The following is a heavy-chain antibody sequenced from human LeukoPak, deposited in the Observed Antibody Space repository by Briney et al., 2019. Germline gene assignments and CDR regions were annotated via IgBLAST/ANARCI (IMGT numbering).Heavy chain of an antibody. CDR1: ASTFSTYA. Sequence: ASVKVSCKASASTFSTYAIHWVRQAPGQGLEWRGWSSTGNGNTRYSKAFQDRFTISRDTSASTVYMELRALRSEDMAVYYCAREKYFRIGRFDRAYLDDWGQGTLVAVSS. D-gene: IGHD3-10*01. J-gene: IGHJ4*02. CDR2: SSTGNGNT. V-gene: IGHV1-3*02. CDR3: AREKYFRIGRFDRAYLDD.